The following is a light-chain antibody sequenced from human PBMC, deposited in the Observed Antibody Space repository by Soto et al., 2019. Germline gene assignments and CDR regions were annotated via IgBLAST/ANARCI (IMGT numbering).Light chain of an antibody. V-gene: IGKV3-15*01. CDR3: QHYDTWPPST. Sequence: EIVMTQSPTTLSVSPGERVTLSCRASQSVSSNLAWYQQRPGQAPRLLIYGASTRPTDIPARFSGSGSGTEFTLTICSLQSEDFAVYYCQHYDTWPPSTVGQGTNLEIK. J-gene: IGKJ2*02. CDR2: GAS. CDR1: QSVSSN.